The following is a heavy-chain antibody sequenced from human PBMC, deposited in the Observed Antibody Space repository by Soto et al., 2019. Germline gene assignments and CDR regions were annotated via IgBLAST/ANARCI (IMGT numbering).Heavy chain of an antibody. J-gene: IGHJ6*02. CDR2: IYYSGST. CDR1: GGSISSGGYY. D-gene: IGHD3-10*01. Sequence: SDTLYLSCTVSGGSISSGGYYWSWIRQHPGKGLEWIGYIYYSGSTYYNPSLKSRVTISVDTSKNQFSLKLSSVTAADTAVYYCARDPLYGSGRYGMDVWGQGTTVTVSS. V-gene: IGHV4-31*03. CDR3: ARDPLYGSGRYGMDV.